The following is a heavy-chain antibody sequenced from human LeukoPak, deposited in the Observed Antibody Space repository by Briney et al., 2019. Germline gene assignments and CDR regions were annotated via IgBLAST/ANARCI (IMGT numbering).Heavy chain of an antibody. D-gene: IGHD6-19*01. CDR3: ARDTPGEQWLVLDYYYYGMDV. CDR1: DYTFTSYG. V-gene: IGHV1-18*01. Sequence: ASVKVSCKASDYTFTSYGISWVRQAPGQGLEWMGWISAYNGNTNYAQKLQGRVTMTTDTSTSTAYMELRSLRSDDTAVYYCARDTPGEQWLVLDYYYYGMDVWGQGTTVTVSS. CDR2: ISAYNGNT. J-gene: IGHJ6*02.